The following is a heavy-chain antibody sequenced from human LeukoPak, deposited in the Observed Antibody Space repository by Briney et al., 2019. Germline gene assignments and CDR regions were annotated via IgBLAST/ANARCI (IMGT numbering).Heavy chain of an antibody. CDR3: AKAGVRYFDSSGLYAFDF. Sequence: SETLSLTCAVSGGSISSTGYCWAWIRQPPGKGLEWIGTIYYSGSSYHNTSLKSRITMSVDTSRNQFSLKLSSVDAADTAVYYCAKAGVRYFDSSGLYAFDFWGQGTAVTVSS. V-gene: IGHV4-39*01. J-gene: IGHJ3*01. D-gene: IGHD3-22*01. CDR2: IYYSGSS. CDR1: GGSISSTGYC.